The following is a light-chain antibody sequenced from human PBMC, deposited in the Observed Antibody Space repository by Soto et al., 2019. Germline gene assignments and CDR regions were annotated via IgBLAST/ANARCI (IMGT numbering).Light chain of an antibody. CDR1: KLGHKY. J-gene: IGLJ2*01. CDR3: QTWASSIVV. V-gene: IGLV3-1*01. Sequence: SYELTQPPSVSVSPGQTASITCSGDKLGHKYVSWYQQKPGQSPILVIYQDSKRPSGIPERVSGSNSGSTATLTISETQAMDEADYYCQTWASSIVVFVGGTQLTVL. CDR2: QDS.